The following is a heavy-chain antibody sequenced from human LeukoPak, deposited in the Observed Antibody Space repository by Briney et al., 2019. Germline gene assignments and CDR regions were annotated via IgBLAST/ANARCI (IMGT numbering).Heavy chain of an antibody. CDR2: IIPIFGTA. D-gene: IGHD5-18*01. CDR3: ARRGYSYHGMDV. CDR1: GYTFTSYG. J-gene: IGHJ6*02. V-gene: IGHV1-69*13. Sequence: SVKVSCKASGYTFTSYGISWVRQAPGQGLEWMGGIIPIFGTANYAQKFQGRVTITADESTSTAYMELSSLRSEDTAVYYCARRGYSYHGMDVWGQGTTVTVSS.